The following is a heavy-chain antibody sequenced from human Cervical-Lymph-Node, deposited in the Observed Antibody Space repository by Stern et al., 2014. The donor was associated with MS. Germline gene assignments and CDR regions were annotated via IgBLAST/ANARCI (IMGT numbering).Heavy chain of an antibody. CDR2: ISPSGGRA. V-gene: IGHV1-46*01. Sequence: VQLVESGAEVKKPGASVKLSCKTSGYTFPNYYINWVRQAPGQGLEWIAIISPSGGRATYAQKFQGRVTMTRDTSTTTVYMEMSSLRSDDTAVYYCARGHYDSSSYLRGPFDYWGQGTLVTVSS. J-gene: IGHJ4*02. CDR3: ARGHYDSSSYLRGPFDY. CDR1: GYTFPNYY. D-gene: IGHD3-22*01.